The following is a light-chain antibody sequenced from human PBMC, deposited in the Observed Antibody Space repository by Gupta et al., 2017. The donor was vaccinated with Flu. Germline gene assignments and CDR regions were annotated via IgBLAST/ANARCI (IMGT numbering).Light chain of an antibody. CDR2: DAS. CDR1: QDVSNF. V-gene: IGKV1-33*01. Sequence: DIQMTQSPSSLSASVGDRVTITCQASQDVSNFLSWYQLKPGKAPKLLIYDASMAHTRVPSMISGCSSAADITFIIIMRPPEDAATYCCQQEVNLPIIFGQGTKLDIK. J-gene: IGKJ2*01. CDR3: QQEVNLPII.